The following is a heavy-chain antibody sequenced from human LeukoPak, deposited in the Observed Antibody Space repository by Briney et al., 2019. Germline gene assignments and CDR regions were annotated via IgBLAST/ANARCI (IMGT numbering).Heavy chain of an antibody. CDR3: AYSSSSAYYYYFMDV. D-gene: IGHD6-6*01. CDR2: ISYDGSNK. J-gene: IGHJ6*03. Sequence: PGGSLRLSCAASGFTFSSYAMHWVRQAPGKGLEWVAVISYDGSNKYYADSVKGRFTISRDNSKNTLYLQMNSLRAEDTAVYYCAYSSSSAYYYYFMDVGGKGTTVTVSS. CDR1: GFTFSSYA. V-gene: IGHV3-30*01.